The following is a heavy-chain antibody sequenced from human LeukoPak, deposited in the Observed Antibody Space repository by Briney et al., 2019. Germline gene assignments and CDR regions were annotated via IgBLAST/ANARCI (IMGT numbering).Heavy chain of an antibody. D-gene: IGHD5-18*01. Sequence: ASVKVSCKASGYTFTSYYMHWVRQAPGQGLEWMGIINPSGGSTSYAQKFQGRVTMTRDTSTSTVYMELSSLRSEDTAVYYCARNTLDTAMGAAVDYWGQGTLVTFFS. CDR2: INPSGGST. V-gene: IGHV1-46*03. J-gene: IGHJ4*02. CDR3: ARNTLDTAMGAAVDY. CDR1: GYTFTSYY.